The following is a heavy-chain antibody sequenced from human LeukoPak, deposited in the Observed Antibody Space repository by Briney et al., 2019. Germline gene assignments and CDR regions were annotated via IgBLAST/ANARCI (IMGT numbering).Heavy chain of an antibody. Sequence: PSETLSLTCTVSGGSISRSSYYWSWIRQPAGKGLEWIGRIYTSGSTNYNPSLKSRVTMSVDTSKNQFSLKLSSVTAADTAVYYCARDAYYYGSGSLMDVWGKGTTVTISS. CDR2: IYTSGST. CDR1: GGSISRSSYY. V-gene: IGHV4-61*02. D-gene: IGHD3-10*01. J-gene: IGHJ6*03. CDR3: ARDAYYYGSGSLMDV.